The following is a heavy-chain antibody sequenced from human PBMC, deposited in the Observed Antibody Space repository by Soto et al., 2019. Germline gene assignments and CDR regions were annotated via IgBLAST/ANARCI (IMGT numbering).Heavy chain of an antibody. CDR1: GGTFSSYT. V-gene: IGHV1-69*04. Sequence: ASVKVSCKASGGTFSSYTISWVRQAPGQGLEWMGRIIPILGIANYAQKFQGRVTITADKSTSTAYMELSSLRSEDTAVYYCARDMGVPAAIAWFDPWGQGTLVTVSS. J-gene: IGHJ5*02. CDR3: ARDMGVPAAIAWFDP. CDR2: IIPILGIA. D-gene: IGHD2-2*01.